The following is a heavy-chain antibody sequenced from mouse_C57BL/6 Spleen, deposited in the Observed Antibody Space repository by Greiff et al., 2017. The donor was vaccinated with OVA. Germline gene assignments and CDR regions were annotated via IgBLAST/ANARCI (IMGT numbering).Heavy chain of an antibody. Sequence: VQLQQSGAELVKPGASVKLSCTASGFNIKDYYMHWVKQRTEQGLEWIGRIDPEDGDTKYAPKFQGKATITADTSSNTAYMQLSSLTSEDTAVLYCARGYYGSRWAMDYWGQGTSVTVSS. V-gene: IGHV14-2*01. CDR1: GFNIKDYY. CDR2: IDPEDGDT. D-gene: IGHD1-1*01. J-gene: IGHJ4*01. CDR3: ARGYYGSRWAMDY.